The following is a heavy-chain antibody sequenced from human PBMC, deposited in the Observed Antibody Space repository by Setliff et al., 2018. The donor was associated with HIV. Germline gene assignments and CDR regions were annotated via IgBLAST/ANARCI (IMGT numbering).Heavy chain of an antibody. CDR2: INPNSGGT. V-gene: IGHV1-2*04. CDR1: GYTFTDYY. Sequence: SVKVSCKASGYTFTDYYMHWVRQAPGQGLEWMGWINPNSGGTNFAQKFQGWVTMTRDTSISTAYMELSRLRSDDTAVYYCARGYSSSSSYYYGMDVWGQGTTVTAP. D-gene: IGHD6-6*01. J-gene: IGHJ6*02. CDR3: ARGYSSSSSYYYGMDV.